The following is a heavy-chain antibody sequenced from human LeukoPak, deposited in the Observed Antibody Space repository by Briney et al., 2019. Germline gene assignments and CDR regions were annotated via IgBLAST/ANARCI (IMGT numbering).Heavy chain of an antibody. D-gene: IGHD3-10*01. J-gene: IGHJ4*02. CDR3: ARGLSTCDY. CDR1: GFALSGYG. V-gene: IGHV3-48*02. Sequence: GGSLRLSCAASGFALSGYGMNWVRQAPGKGLEWVSYISGASSSIYYADSVRGRFTISRDNAKNSLYLQMNSLRDDDTAVYYCARGLSTCDYWGQGTLVSVST. CDR2: ISGASSSI.